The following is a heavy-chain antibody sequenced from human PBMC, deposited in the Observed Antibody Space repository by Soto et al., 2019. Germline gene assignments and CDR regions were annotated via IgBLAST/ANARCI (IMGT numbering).Heavy chain of an antibody. CDR1: GFTFSDYY. CDR3: ARDGTEYYGEYYDY. V-gene: IGHV3-11*01. D-gene: IGHD4-17*01. CDR2: IGTCGNTK. J-gene: IGHJ4*02. Sequence: QVQLVESGGGLVKPGGSLRLSCATSGFTFSDYYMSWIRQAPGKGLEWVSYIGTCGNTKYYADAVRGRFTISRDNAKNSLYLQMNSLTADDTAVYYCARDGTEYYGEYYDYWGQGIPVTVSS.